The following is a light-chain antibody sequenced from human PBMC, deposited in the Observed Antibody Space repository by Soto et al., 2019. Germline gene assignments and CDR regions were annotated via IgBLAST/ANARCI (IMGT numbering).Light chain of an antibody. CDR1: QSVSNNY. CDR3: QQYGNSPQT. V-gene: IGKV3-20*01. J-gene: IGKJ1*01. CDR2: GAS. Sequence: EIVLTQSPATLSVSPGDRVTLSCRASQSVSNNYLAWYQQKPGQAPRLLIYGASSRATGIPDRFTGSGSGTDFTLTISRLEPEDFAVYYCQQYGNSPQTFGQGTKVDIK.